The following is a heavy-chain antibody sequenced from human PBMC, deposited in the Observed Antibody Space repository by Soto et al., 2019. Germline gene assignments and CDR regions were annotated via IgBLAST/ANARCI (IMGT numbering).Heavy chain of an antibody. CDR1: GDSISTNSAT. D-gene: IGHD2-8*01. J-gene: IGHJ5*01. CDR2: TYYRSKWFH. V-gene: IGHV6-1*01. CDR3: VRLIGNGWLDS. Sequence: QVQLQQSGPGLVKPSQSLSLTCDISGDSISTNSATWNWIRQPPSGGLEWLGRTYYRSKWFHDYAAYVAKRIPLRLTTSNNKVSLQLNSVTPDDTAVYYCVRLIGNGWLDSWGQGTLGIVSS.